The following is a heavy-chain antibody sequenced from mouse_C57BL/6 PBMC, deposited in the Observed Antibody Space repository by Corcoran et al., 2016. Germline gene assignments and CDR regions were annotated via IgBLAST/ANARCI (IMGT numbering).Heavy chain of an antibody. J-gene: IGHJ4*01. CDR3: ARYGYYPYYAMDY. V-gene: IGHV1-81*01. D-gene: IGHD2-3*01. CDR2: IYPRSGNT. CDR1: GYTFTSYG. Sequence: QVQLQQSGAELARPGASVKLSCKASGYTFTSYGISWVKQRTRQGLEWIGEIYPRSGNTYYNAKFKGKATLTADKSSSTAYMELRSLTSEDSAVYFCARYGYYPYYAMDYWGQGTSVTVSS.